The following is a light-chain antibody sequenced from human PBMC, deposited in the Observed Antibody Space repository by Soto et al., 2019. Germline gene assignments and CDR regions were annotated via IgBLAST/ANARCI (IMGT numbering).Light chain of an antibody. V-gene: IGKV1-5*01. Sequence: DIQMTQSPSTLSASGGDRVTITCRASQSISSWLAWYQQKPGKAPKLLIYDAYSLESGGPSRFSGSGSGTEFSLTSSSLQPYDFATYYCQQYNSYSSMYTFGQGTKLEIK. CDR2: DAY. CDR1: QSISSW. CDR3: QQYNSYSSMYT. J-gene: IGKJ2*01.